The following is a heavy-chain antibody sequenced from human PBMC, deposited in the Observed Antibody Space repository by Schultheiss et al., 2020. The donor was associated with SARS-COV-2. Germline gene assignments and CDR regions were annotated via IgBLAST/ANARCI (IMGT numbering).Heavy chain of an antibody. D-gene: IGHD3-9*01. Sequence: GESLKISCAASGFTFSDYYMSWIRQAPGKGLEWVSYISSSGSTIYYADSVKGRFTISRDNAKNSLHLQMNSLRAEDTAVYYCARVSRNHFDSYYYAMDVWGQGTTVTVSS. CDR1: GFTFSDYY. CDR2: ISSSGSTI. J-gene: IGHJ6*02. V-gene: IGHV3-11*04. CDR3: ARVSRNHFDSYYYAMDV.